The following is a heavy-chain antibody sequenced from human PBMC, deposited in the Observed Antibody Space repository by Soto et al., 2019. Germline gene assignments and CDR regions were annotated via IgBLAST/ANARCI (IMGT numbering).Heavy chain of an antibody. J-gene: IGHJ4*02. D-gene: IGHD6-6*01. V-gene: IGHV6-1*01. CDR3: ARTADSAARPDITDY. CDR2: TYYRSKWYN. CDR1: GDSVSSNSAA. Sequence: QSQTLSLTCAISGDSVSSNSAAWNWIRQSPSRGLEWLGRTYYRSKWYNDYAVSVKSRITINPDTSKNQFSLQLNSVTPEDTAVYYCARTADSAARPDITDYWGQGTLVTVSS.